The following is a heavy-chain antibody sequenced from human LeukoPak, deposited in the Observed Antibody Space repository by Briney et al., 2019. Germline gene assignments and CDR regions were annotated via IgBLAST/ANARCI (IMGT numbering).Heavy chain of an antibody. J-gene: IGHJ4*02. CDR1: GFTVSSNY. CDR3: ARDRCEEYDSSGYYYGYYFDY. D-gene: IGHD3-22*01. Sequence: GGSLRLSCAASGFTVSSNYMSWVRQAPGKGLEWVSVIYSGGSTYYADSVKGRFTISRDNSKNTLYLQMNSLRAEDTAVYYCARDRCEEYDSSGYYYGYYFDYWGQGTLVTVSS. V-gene: IGHV3-66*01. CDR2: IYSGGST.